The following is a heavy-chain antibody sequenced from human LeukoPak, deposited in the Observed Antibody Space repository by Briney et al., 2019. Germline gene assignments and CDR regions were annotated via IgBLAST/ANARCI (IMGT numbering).Heavy chain of an antibody. V-gene: IGHV5-51*01. CDR2: IYPGDSET. Sequence: GESLKISCRGSGYSFNLYWIGWVRQMPGKGLEWMGIIYPGDSETKYSPSFKGQVTISADKATSTAYLQWSSLKAPDTAMYYCATVRVDGFYFDYWGQGTLVTVSS. CDR1: GYSFNLYW. D-gene: IGHD4-11*01. J-gene: IGHJ4*02. CDR3: ATVRVDGFYFDY.